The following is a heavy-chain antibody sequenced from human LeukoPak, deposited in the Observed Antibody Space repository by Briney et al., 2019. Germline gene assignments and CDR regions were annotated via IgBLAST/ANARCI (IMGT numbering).Heavy chain of an antibody. CDR1: GFSFSSYS. D-gene: IGHD3-16*01. Sequence: GGSLRLSCAASGFSFSSYSMNWVRQAPGKGLEWVSYISHTGSTMSYADSVKGRFTISRDNARNSLYLQMNSLRAEDTAVYYCARDFMGVSTAWGQGTLVTVSS. V-gene: IGHV3-48*04. J-gene: IGHJ4*02. CDR2: ISHTGSTM. CDR3: ARDFMGVSTA.